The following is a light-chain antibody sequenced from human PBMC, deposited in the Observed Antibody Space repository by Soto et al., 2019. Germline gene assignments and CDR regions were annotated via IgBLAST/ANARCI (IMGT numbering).Light chain of an antibody. CDR1: QSVSSSY. CDR2: GAS. V-gene: IGKV3-20*01. J-gene: IGKJ2*01. Sequence: EIVLTQSPGTLSLSPGERATLSCRASQSVSSSYLAWYQQKPGQAPRLLIYGASNRATDIPDRFSGSGSGTDFTLTISRLEPEDFAVYYCQQYGSSPPAYTFGQGTK. CDR3: QQYGSSPPAYT.